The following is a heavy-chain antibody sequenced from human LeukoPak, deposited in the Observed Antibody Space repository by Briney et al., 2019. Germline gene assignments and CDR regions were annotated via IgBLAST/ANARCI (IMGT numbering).Heavy chain of an antibody. D-gene: IGHD3-22*01. Sequence: GGSLRLSCAASGFTFSSYSMNWVRQAPGKGLEWVSSISSSSSYIYYADSVKGRFTISRDNAKNSLYLQMNSLRAEDTAVYYCARVQNACYDSSGYYCAHAFDIWGQGTMVTVSS. V-gene: IGHV3-21*01. CDR3: ARVQNACYDSSGYYCAHAFDI. CDR1: GFTFSSYS. CDR2: ISSSSSYI. J-gene: IGHJ3*02.